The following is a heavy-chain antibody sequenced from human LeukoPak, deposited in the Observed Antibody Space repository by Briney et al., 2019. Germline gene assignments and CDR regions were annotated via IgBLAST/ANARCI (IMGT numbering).Heavy chain of an antibody. V-gene: IGHV4-61*08. D-gene: IGHD5-12*01. J-gene: IGHJ4*02. CDR2: IHYSGST. Sequence: SETLSLTCTVSGDSISSGDYYWSWIRQPPGKGLEWIGYIHYSGSTNYNPSLKSRVTISVDTSKNQFSLRLSSVTAADTAVYYCARVSGYDWESFYDYWGQGTLVTVSS. CDR1: GDSISSGDYY. CDR3: ARVSGYDWESFYDY.